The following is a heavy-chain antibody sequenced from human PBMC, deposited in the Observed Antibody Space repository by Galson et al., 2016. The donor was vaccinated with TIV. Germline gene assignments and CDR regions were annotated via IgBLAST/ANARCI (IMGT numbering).Heavy chain of an antibody. Sequence: SLRLSCAASGFSFSTYWMTWVRQAPGKGLEWVANIQQDGSEKYYVDSVKGRFTISRDNSTNMVFLQMNSLRPEDTAVYYRAKGPYNYYYMDVWGKGTTVTVSS. CDR3: AKGPYNYYYMDV. CDR2: IQQDGSEK. V-gene: IGHV3-7*01. CDR1: GFSFSTYW. J-gene: IGHJ6*03.